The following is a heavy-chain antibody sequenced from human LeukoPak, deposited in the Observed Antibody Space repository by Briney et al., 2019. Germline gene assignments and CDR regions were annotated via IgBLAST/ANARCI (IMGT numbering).Heavy chain of an antibody. CDR2: IIPIFGTA. CDR3: VRDDPGGFDY. V-gene: IGHV1-69*01. CDR1: GGTFSSYA. D-gene: IGHD2-15*01. J-gene: IGHJ4*02. Sequence: ASVKVSCKASGGTFSSYAISWVRQAPGQGLEWMGGIIPIFGTANYAQKFQGRVTITADESTSTAYMELSSLRSEDTAVYYCVRDDPGGFDYWGQGTLVTVSS.